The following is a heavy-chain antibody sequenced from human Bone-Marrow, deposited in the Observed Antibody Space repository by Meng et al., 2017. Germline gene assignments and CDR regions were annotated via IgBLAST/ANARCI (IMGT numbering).Heavy chain of an antibody. V-gene: IGHV3-15*01. D-gene: IGHD1-1*01. J-gene: IGHJ4*02. CDR1: GFTFRNAW. CDR2: IKRKTDGETP. CDR3: NWNDFGDY. Sequence: VRVVGCGGGLVSPGGSRSLSCVSTGFTFRNAWMSWVRPAPGRGLDWVARIKRKTDGETPDYAAPVKGRFTISRDDSKNTLYLQMHSLKTEDTAVYYCNWNDFGDYWGQGALVTVSS.